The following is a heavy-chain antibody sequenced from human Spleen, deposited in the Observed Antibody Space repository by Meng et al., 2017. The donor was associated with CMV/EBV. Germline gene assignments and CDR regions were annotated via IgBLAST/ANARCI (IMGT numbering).Heavy chain of an antibody. CDR2: ITSNGRYT. D-gene: IGHD5-12*01. Sequence: GESLKISCAASGFTFSRHWMHWVRQTPGGGLMWVSQITSNGRYTDYAGAVNGRFTISRDNIKNTVDLQMNSLGVEDTAVYFCVRASGGKFAGYDYTFDSWGQGVLVTVSS. V-gene: IGHV3-74*01. CDR3: VRASGGKFAGYDYTFDS. CDR1: GFTFSRHW. J-gene: IGHJ4*02.